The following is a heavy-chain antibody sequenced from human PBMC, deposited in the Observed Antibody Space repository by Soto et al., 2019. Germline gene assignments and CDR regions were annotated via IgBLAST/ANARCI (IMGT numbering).Heavy chain of an antibody. D-gene: IGHD3-22*01. CDR3: ARVWDSSGPNFDY. CDR2: IYYSGST. J-gene: IGHJ4*02. CDR1: GGSISSGGYY. Sequence: QVQLQESGPGLVKPSQTLSLTCTVSGGSISSGGYYWSWIRQHPGKGLEWIGYIYYSGSTYYNSTPKSRVTLSVATSKNRFSLKLSSVTAADTAVYYCARVWDSSGPNFDYWGQGTLVTVSS. V-gene: IGHV4-31*03.